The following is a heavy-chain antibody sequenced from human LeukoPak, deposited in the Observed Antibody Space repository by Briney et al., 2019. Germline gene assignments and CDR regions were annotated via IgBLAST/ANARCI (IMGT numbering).Heavy chain of an antibody. Sequence: SETLSVTCTVPGGSLSRYIWSSIRQPPGEGLEWIGYIYYTGSTYYNPPLTSRATTPLEKSSERFSLMLTSVTAAHTALHYCTRHGSRAVSGYFDYWGQGTLVTVSS. D-gene: IGHD6-19*01. J-gene: IGHJ4*02. V-gene: IGHV4-59*08. CDR1: GGSLSRYI. CDR3: TRHGSRAVSGYFDY. CDR2: IYYTGST.